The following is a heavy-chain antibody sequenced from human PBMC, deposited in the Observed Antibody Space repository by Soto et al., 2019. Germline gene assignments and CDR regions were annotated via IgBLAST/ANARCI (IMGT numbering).Heavy chain of an antibody. D-gene: IGHD3-22*01. CDR1: GGCFRGDY. CDR3: ARGIYDSSGYYYYYFDY. CDR2: INHSGST. J-gene: IGHJ4*02. V-gene: IGHV4-34*01. Sequence: SETLSLICAVYGGCFRGDYWSWIRQPPGKGLEWIGEINHSGSTNYNPSLKSRVTISVDTSKNQFSLKLSSVTAADTAVYYCARGIYDSSGYYYYYFDYWGQGTLVTVSS.